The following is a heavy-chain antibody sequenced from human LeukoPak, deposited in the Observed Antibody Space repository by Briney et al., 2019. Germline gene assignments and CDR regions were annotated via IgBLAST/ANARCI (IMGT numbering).Heavy chain of an antibody. J-gene: IGHJ6*02. Sequence: GASVKVSCKASGYTFTSYDINWVRQATGQGLEWMGWMNPNSGNTGYAQKLQGRVTMTTDTSARTAYMELRSLRSDDTAVYYCARDSVRFLEWLPIPQYYYYYYGMDVWGQGTTVTVSS. CDR2: MNPNSGNT. D-gene: IGHD3-3*01. CDR3: ARDSVRFLEWLPIPQYYYYYYGMDV. CDR1: GYTFTSYD. V-gene: IGHV1-8*01.